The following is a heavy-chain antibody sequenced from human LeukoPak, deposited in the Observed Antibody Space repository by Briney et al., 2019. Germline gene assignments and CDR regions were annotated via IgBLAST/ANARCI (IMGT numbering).Heavy chain of an antibody. J-gene: IGHJ6*02. CDR1: GFTFSSYA. D-gene: IGHD3-22*01. Sequence: GGSLRLSCAASGFTFSSYAMSWVRQAPGKGLEWVSAISGSGGSTYYADSVKGRFTISRDNSENTLYLQMNSLRAEDTAVYYCAKDLTHYYDSSVVGMDVWGQGTTVTVSS. CDR2: ISGSGGST. CDR3: AKDLTHYYDSSVVGMDV. V-gene: IGHV3-23*01.